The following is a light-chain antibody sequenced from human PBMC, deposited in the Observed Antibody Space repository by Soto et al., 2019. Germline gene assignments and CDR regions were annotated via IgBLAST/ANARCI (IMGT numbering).Light chain of an antibody. J-gene: IGLJ2*01. Sequence: QPVLTQPPSVSGAPGQRVTISCTGSSSNIGAGYVVHWYQHLPGTAPKLLIFGNTNRPSGVPDRFSGSKSGTSASLAITGLQAEDEGDYYCQSYDSSLSGVVFGGGTKLTVL. V-gene: IGLV1-40*01. CDR1: SSNIGAGYV. CDR3: QSYDSSLSGVV. CDR2: GNT.